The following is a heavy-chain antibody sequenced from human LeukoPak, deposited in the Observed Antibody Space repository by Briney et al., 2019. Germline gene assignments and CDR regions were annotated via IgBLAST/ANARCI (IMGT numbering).Heavy chain of an antibody. CDR3: ATAARRGYYYDSSGYYHRAPGAEYFQH. Sequence: ASVKVSCKASGYTFTSYGISWVRQAPGQGLEWMGWISAYNGNTNYAQKLQGRVTMTTDTSTSTAYMELRSLRSDDTAGYYCATAARRGYYYDSSGYYHRAPGAEYFQHWGQGTLVTVSS. CDR1: GYTFTSYG. D-gene: IGHD3-22*01. V-gene: IGHV1-18*01. J-gene: IGHJ1*01. CDR2: ISAYNGNT.